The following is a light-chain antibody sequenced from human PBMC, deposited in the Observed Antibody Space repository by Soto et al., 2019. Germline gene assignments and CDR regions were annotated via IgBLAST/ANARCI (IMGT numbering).Light chain of an antibody. CDR1: QDMRED. Sequence: AIPMTQSPSSLSASLGDRVTITCRTTQDMREDLGWYQQKPGKAPKPLIYAASSLESGVPSRFSGSGSGTDFTLTISGLQPEDFATYFCLQDHGFPLTVGGGTKVEIK. CDR2: AAS. V-gene: IGKV1-6*01. CDR3: LQDHGFPLT. J-gene: IGKJ4*02.